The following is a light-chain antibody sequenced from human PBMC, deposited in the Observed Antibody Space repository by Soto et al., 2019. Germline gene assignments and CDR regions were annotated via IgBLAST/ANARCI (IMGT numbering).Light chain of an antibody. V-gene: IGKV3-20*01. Sequence: EIVLTQSPGTLSLSPGERSTLSVSGSQSVSSSYLAWYQQKPGQAPRLLIHGASIRATGIPDRFSGSGSGTDFTLTISRLEPGDFAVYYCQQYDISPITFGQGTRLEIK. CDR1: QSVSSSY. J-gene: IGKJ5*01. CDR2: GAS. CDR3: QQYDISPIT.